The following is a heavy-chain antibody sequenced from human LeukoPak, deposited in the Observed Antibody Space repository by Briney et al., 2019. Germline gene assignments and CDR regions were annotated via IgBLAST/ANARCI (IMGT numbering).Heavy chain of an antibody. CDR1: GYTFTGYY. CDR2: INPNSGGT. CDR3: ARGTYCTNGVCYTGYYYYYYMDV. D-gene: IGHD2-8*01. V-gene: IGHV1-2*02. Sequence: GASVKVSCKASGYTFTGYYMHWVRQAPGQGLEWMGWINPNSGGTNYAQKFQGRVTMTRDTSISTAYMELSRLRSDDTAVYYCARGTYCTNGVCYTGYYYYYYMDVWGKGTTVTVSS. J-gene: IGHJ6*03.